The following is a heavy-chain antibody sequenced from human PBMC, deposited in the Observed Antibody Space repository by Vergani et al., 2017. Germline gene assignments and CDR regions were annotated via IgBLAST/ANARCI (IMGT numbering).Heavy chain of an antibody. CDR2: ISYDGSNK. CDR3: ARVPHDSYYYFDY. V-gene: IGHV3-30*03. D-gene: IGHD3-3*01. J-gene: IGHJ4*02. CDR1: GFTFSSYG. Sequence: QVQLVESGGGVVQPGRSLRLSCAASGFTFSSYGMHWVRQAPGKGLEWVAVISYDGSNKYYADSVKGRFTISRDNSKNTLYLQMNSLRAEDTAVYYCARVPHDSYYYFDYWGQGTLVTVSS.